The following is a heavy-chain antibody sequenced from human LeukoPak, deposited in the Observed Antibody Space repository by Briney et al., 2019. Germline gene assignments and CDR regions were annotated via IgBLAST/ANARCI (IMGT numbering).Heavy chain of an antibody. CDR1: GFTFSKYA. CDR3: AKDLEEVVVITLDY. V-gene: IGHV3-23*01. J-gene: IGHJ4*02. Sequence: GGSLRLSRAASGFTFSKYAMSWVRQAPGKGLEWVSVISGSGGTTYYADSVKGRFTISRDNSKNTLYPQMNSLRVEDTAVYYCAKDLEEVVVITLDYWGQGTLVTVSS. CDR2: ISGSGGTT. D-gene: IGHD3-22*01.